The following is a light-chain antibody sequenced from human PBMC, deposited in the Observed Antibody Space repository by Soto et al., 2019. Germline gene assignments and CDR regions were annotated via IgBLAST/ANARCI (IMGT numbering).Light chain of an antibody. Sequence: QSALTQPASVSGSPGQSITISCTGTSSDIGTYNYVSWYQQHPGKAPKLMLYEVSNRPSGVSNRFFGSKSGNTASLTISGLQAEDEADSFCNSYTSSSTLYVFGTGTKLTVL. V-gene: IGLV2-14*01. CDR2: EVS. CDR3: NSYTSSSTLYV. J-gene: IGLJ1*01. CDR1: SSDIGTYNY.